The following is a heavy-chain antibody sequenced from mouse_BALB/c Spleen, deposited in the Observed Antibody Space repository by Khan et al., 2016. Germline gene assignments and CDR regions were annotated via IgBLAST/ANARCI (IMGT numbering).Heavy chain of an antibody. J-gene: IGHJ4*01. V-gene: IGHV3-2*02. D-gene: IGHD2-2*01. CDR2: ISYSGTT. CDR3: ARWLDAMDY. CDR1: GYSITSDYA. Sequence: EVQLQESGPGLVKPSQSLSLTCTVTGYSITSDYAWNWIRQFPGNKLEWMGYISYSGTTTYNPSLKSRISITRDTSKNQIFLQLTSVTTEDTATYYCARWLDAMDYWGQGTSVTVSS.